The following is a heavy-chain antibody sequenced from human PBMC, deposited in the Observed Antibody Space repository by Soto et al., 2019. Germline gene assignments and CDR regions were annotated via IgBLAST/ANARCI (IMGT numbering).Heavy chain of an antibody. J-gene: IGHJ6*02. Sequence: QVQLIQSGPEVKTPGSSVKVSCRASGGSFRRHAISWVRQAPGQGLEWMGGIIPVFDTANYAQKFQGRLTVTADESTNTAYMDLTSLTSEDTAVYYCARDPAPTVTTLGYGLDVWGQGTRVTV. CDR1: GGSFRRHA. CDR3: ARDPAPTVTTLGYGLDV. CDR2: IIPVFDTA. D-gene: IGHD4-17*01. V-gene: IGHV1-69*01.